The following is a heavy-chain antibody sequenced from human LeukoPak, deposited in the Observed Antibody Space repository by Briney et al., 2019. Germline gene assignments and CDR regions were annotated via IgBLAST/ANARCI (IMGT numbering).Heavy chain of an antibody. J-gene: IGHJ5*02. V-gene: IGHV3-48*01. CDR2: ISCRSNTI. CDR3: ARATVTRWFDP. CDR1: GFTFSSYT. D-gene: IGHD4-17*01. Sequence: PGGSLRLSCAASGFTFSSYTMDWVRQAPGKGLEWVSYISCRSNTIYYADSVKGRFTISRDNSKNTLYLQMNSLRAEDTAVYYCARATVTRWFDPWGQGALVTVSS.